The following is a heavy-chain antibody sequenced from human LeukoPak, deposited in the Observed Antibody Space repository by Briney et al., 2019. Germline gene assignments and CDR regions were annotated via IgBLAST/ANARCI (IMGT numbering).Heavy chain of an antibody. Sequence: PGGSLRLSCAASGFTFSSYGMHWVRQAPGKGLEWVAVISYDGSNKYYADSVKGRFTISRDNAKNSLYLLMNSLRAEDTAVYYCARVRIVGTTNGDFDYWGQGTLVTVSS. J-gene: IGHJ4*02. CDR1: GFTFSSYG. D-gene: IGHD1-26*01. V-gene: IGHV3-30*03. CDR3: ARVRIVGTTNGDFDY. CDR2: ISYDGSNK.